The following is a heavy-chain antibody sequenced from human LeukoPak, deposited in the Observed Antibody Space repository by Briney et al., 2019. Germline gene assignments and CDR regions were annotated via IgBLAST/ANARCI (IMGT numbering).Heavy chain of an antibody. V-gene: IGHV4-38-2*02. Sequence: TSETLSLTCTVSGYSISSGYYWGWIRQPPGKGLEWIGYIYYSGSTNYNPSLKSRVTISVDTSKNQFSLKLSSVTAADTAVYYCARDFLVGRNPRGTYNWFDPWGQGTLVTVSS. CDR3: ARDFLVGRNPRGTYNWFDP. CDR1: GYSISSGYY. CDR2: IYYSGST. J-gene: IGHJ5*02. D-gene: IGHD1-26*01.